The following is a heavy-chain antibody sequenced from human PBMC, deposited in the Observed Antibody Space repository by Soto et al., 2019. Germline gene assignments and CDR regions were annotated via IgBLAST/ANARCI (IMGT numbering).Heavy chain of an antibody. CDR3: ARHSLALRKNNWFDP. CDR1: GDSIISSDFY. V-gene: IGHV4-39*01. D-gene: IGHD3-3*02. J-gene: IGHJ5*02. CDR2: IFYLGSS. Sequence: SETLSLTCTVSGDSIISSDFYWGWERQPPGKGLEWIGSIFYLGSSYYNPSLKSRVTMSVDTSKNQFSLRLRSVTAADTALYFCARHSLALRKNNWFDPWGQGIMVTVSS.